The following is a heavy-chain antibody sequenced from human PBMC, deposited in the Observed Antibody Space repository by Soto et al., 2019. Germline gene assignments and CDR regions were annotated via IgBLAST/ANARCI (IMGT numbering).Heavy chain of an antibody. Sequence: PSETLSLTCAVYGGSLSGYYWSWIRQPPGKGLEWIGEINHSGSTNYNPPLKSRVTISVDTSKNQFSLKLSSVTAADTAVYYCARVPGPWGQGTLVTVSS. CDR3: ARVPGP. CDR2: INHSGST. V-gene: IGHV4-34*01. J-gene: IGHJ5*02. D-gene: IGHD7-27*01. CDR1: GGSLSGYY.